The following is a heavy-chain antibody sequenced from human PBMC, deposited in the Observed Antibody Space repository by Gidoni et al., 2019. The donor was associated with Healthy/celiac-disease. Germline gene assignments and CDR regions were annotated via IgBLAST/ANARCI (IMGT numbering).Heavy chain of an antibody. D-gene: IGHD6-19*01. CDR3: AKGGIAVAGKPWTFDY. V-gene: IGHV3-9*01. J-gene: IGHJ4*02. CDR2: ISWNSGSI. CDR1: GFTFADYA. Sequence: EVQLVESGGGLVQPARSLRLSCAASGFTFADYAMHLVRQAPGKGLEWVSGISWNSGSIGYADSVKGRFTISRDNAKNSLYLQMNSLRAEDTALYYCAKGGIAVAGKPWTFDYWGQGTLVTVSS.